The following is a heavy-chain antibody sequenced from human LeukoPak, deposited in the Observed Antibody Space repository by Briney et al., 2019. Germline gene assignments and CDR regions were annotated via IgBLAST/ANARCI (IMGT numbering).Heavy chain of an antibody. D-gene: IGHD3-3*01. J-gene: IGHJ4*02. Sequence: PGGSLRLSCAASGFTVSSNYMSWVRQAPGKGLEWVSVIYSGGSTYYADSVKGRFTISRDNSKNTLYLQMNSLRAEDTAVYYCARNRFNLFSYYFEYWGQGTLVTVSS. CDR2: IYSGGST. CDR1: GFTVSSNY. V-gene: IGHV3-66*01. CDR3: ARNRFNLFSYYFEY.